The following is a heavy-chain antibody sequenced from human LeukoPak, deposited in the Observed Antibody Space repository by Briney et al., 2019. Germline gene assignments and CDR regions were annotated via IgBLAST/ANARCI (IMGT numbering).Heavy chain of an antibody. D-gene: IGHD1-26*01. CDR3: ARDNSGSYYFDY. J-gene: IGHJ4*02. V-gene: IGHV4-39*07. CDR2: IYYSGST. Sequence: SQTPSLTCTVSGGSISSSSYYWGWIRQPPGKGLEWIGSIYYSGSTYYNPSLKSRVTISVDTSKNQFSLKLSSVTAADTAVYYCARDNSGSYYFDYWGQGTLVTVSS. CDR1: GGSISSSSYY.